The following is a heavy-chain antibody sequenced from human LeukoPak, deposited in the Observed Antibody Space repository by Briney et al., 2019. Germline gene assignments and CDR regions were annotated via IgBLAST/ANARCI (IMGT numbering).Heavy chain of an antibody. J-gene: IGHJ6*02. CDR1: GGSISSYY. CDR3: ARLPSGYDPYYYYGMDV. V-gene: IGHV4-59*08. D-gene: IGHD5-12*01. Sequence: SETLSLTCTVSGGSISSYYWSWIRQPPGKGLEWIGYIYYSGGTNYNPSLKSRVTISVDTSKNQFSLKLSSVTAADTAVYYCARLPSGYDPYYYYGMDVWAKGPRSPSP. CDR2: IYYSGGT.